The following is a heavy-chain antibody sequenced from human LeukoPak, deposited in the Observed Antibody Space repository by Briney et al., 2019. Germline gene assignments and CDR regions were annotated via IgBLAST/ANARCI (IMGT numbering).Heavy chain of an antibody. CDR3: ARDNPLWDL. CDR1: GFNFTDYY. J-gene: IGHJ5*02. V-gene: IGHV3-11*01. CDR2: IDDSGSFT. Sequence: PGGSLRLSCAASGFNFTDYYMSWIRQAPGKGLEWLSYIDDSGSFTYYADSVKGRFTISRDNAKNSVYLLMNSLSAEDTAVYFCARDNPLWDLWGQGTLVTVS. D-gene: IGHD1-14*01.